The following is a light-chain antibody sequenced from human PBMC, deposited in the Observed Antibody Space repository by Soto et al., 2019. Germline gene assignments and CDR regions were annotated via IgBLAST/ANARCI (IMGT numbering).Light chain of an antibody. V-gene: IGLV2-14*01. J-gene: IGLJ2*01. CDR3: LSYASSNTLL. CDR2: EVS. CDR1: SSDIGGYNY. Sequence: QSVLTQPASVSGSPGQSIAISCTGTSSDIGGYNYVSSYQQHPGRAPKLIIFEVSNRPSGVSNRFSGSKSGNTASLTISGLQPEDEADYYCLSYASSNTLLFGGGTQLTVL.